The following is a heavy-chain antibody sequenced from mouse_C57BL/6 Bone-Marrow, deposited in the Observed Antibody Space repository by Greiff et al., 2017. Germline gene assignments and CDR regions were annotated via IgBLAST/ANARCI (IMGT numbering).Heavy chain of an antibody. V-gene: IGHV1-62-2*01. CDR3: ARHEDTPLDYYYAMDY. CDR2: FYPGSGSI. J-gene: IGHJ4*01. Sequence: VQLQQPGAELVKPGASVKLSCKASGYTFTEYTIHWVKQRSGQGLEWIGWFYPGSGSIKYNEKFKDKATLTADKSSSTVYMELSRLTSEDSAVYFCARHEDTPLDYYYAMDYWGQGTSVTVSS. CDR1: GYTFTEYT.